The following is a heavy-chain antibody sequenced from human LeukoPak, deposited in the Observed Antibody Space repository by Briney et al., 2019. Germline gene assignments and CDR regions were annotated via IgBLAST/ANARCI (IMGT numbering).Heavy chain of an antibody. V-gene: IGHV1-2*02. CDR1: GYTFTGYY. CDR3: AREGDIVATIYYYYMDV. J-gene: IGHJ6*03. CDR2: INPNNGGT. D-gene: IGHD5-12*01. Sequence: ASVKVSCKASGYTFTGYYMHWVRQAPGQGLEWMGWINPNNGGTNYAQKFQGRVTMTRDTSISTAYMELSRLRSDDTAVYYCAREGDIVATIYYYYMDVWGKGTTVTVSS.